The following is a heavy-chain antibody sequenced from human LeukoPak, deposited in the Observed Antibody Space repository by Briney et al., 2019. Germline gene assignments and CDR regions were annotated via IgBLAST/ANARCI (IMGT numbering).Heavy chain of an antibody. CDR3: AKEEPAAGFSPSYFDY. Sequence: GGSLRLSCAASGFTFSSYAMSWVRQAPGKGLEWVSGISGSGGSTYYADSVKGRFTISRDNSKNTLYLQMNSLRAEDTAVYYCAKEEPAAGFSPSYFDYWGQGTLVTVSS. J-gene: IGHJ4*02. D-gene: IGHD6-13*01. CDR2: ISGSGGST. CDR1: GFTFSSYA. V-gene: IGHV3-23*01.